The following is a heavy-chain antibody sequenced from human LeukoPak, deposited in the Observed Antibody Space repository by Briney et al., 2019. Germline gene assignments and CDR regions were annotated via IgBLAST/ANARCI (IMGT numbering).Heavy chain of an antibody. CDR3: ASLAARVHVDY. D-gene: IGHD6-6*01. CDR2: ISSSSSYI. Sequence: PAGSLRLSCAASGFTFSSYSMNWVRQAPGKGLEYISSISSSSSYIYYADSVKGRFIISRDNAKNSLYLQMNSLRAEDTAVYYCASLAARVHVDYWGQGTLVTVSS. CDR1: GFTFSSYS. V-gene: IGHV3-21*01. J-gene: IGHJ4*02.